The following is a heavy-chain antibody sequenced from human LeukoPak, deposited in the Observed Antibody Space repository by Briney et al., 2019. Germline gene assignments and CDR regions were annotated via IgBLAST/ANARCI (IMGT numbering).Heavy chain of an antibody. Sequence: PGGSLRLSCAASGFTFSVYEMNWVRQAPGKGLEWVSYISSSGSTIYYADSVKGRFTISRDNAKNSLYLQMNSLRAEDTAVYYCARVPMEGQYQLLYYYYYYMDVWGKGTTVIVSS. D-gene: IGHD2-2*01. CDR3: ARVPMEGQYQLLYYYYYYMDV. J-gene: IGHJ6*03. V-gene: IGHV3-48*03. CDR1: GFTFSVYE. CDR2: ISSSGSTI.